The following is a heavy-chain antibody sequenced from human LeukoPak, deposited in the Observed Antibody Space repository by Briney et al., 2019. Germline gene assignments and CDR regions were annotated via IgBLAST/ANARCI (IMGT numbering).Heavy chain of an antibody. D-gene: IGHD2-21*01. V-gene: IGHV4-30-2*01. Sequence: SETLSLTCAVSGGSISSGGYSWSWIRQPPGKGLEWIGYIYHSGSTYYNPSLKSRVTISVDRSKNQFSLKLSSVTAADTAVYYCASELQHRRYGMDVWGRGTTVTVSS. J-gene: IGHJ6*02. CDR2: IYHSGST. CDR3: ASELQHRRYGMDV. CDR1: GGSISSGGYS.